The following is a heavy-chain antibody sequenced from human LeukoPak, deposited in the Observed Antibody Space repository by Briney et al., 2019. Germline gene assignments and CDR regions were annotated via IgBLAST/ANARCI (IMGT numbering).Heavy chain of an antibody. D-gene: IGHD2-2*01. Sequence: ASVKVSCKASGYTFTGYYMHWVRQAPGQGLEWMGWVNPNSGGTNYAQKFQGRVTMTRDTSISTAYMELSRLRSDDTAVYYCARVQGYCSSTSCYPDTNFDYWGQGTLVTVSS. J-gene: IGHJ4*02. CDR3: ARVQGYCSSTSCYPDTNFDY. V-gene: IGHV1-2*02. CDR2: VNPNSGGT. CDR1: GYTFTGYY.